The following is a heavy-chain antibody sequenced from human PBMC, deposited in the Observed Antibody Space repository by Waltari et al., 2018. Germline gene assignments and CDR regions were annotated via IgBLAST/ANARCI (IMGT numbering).Heavy chain of an antibody. CDR2: INHSGST. V-gene: IGHV4-34*01. Sequence: QVQLQQWGAGLLKPSETLSLTCAVYGGSFSGYYWSWIRQPPGKGLEWIGEINHSGSTNYNPSLKVRGTRSVDTSKNQFSLKLSSVTAADTAVYYCARQVVVAALNWFDPWGQGTLVTVSS. D-gene: IGHD2-15*01. CDR3: ARQVVVAALNWFDP. CDR1: GGSFSGYY. J-gene: IGHJ5*02.